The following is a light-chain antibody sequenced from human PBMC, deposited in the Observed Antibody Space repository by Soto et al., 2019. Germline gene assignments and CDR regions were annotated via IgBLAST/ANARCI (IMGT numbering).Light chain of an antibody. CDR3: QQYNSSSWT. CDR1: QSITSC. V-gene: IGKV1-5*01. CDR2: DAS. J-gene: IGKJ1*01. Sequence: DIQMTQSPSTLSASLGDRVTITCRASQSITSCLAWYQQKPGQAPKLLIYDASSLESGVPSRFSGSGSGTEFTLTISSLQPEDFAAYYCQQYNSSSWTFGQGTKVEIK.